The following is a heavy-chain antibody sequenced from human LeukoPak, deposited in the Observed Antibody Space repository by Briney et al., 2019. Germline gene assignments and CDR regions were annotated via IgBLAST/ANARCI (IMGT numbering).Heavy chain of an antibody. J-gene: IGHJ4*02. V-gene: IGHV4-39*01. D-gene: IGHD3-3*01. CDR2: IYYSGST. CDR3: ARLEGSGYYDY. CDR1: GGSISSSSYY. Sequence: SETLSLTCTVSGGSISSSSYYWGWIRQPPGKGLEWIGSIYYSGSTYYNPSLKSRVTISVDTSKNQFSLKPSSVTAADTAVYYCARLEGSGYYDYWGQGTLVTVSS.